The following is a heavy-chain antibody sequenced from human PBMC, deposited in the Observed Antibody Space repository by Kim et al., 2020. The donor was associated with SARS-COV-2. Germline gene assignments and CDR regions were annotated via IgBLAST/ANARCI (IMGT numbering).Heavy chain of an antibody. CDR3: TTSHATVTAGFQR. V-gene: IGHV3-15*01. D-gene: IGHD4-17*01. J-gene: IGHJ1*01. Sequence: GGSLRLSCAASGFTFSNAWMSWVRQAPGKGLEWVGRIKSKTDGGTTDYAAPVKGRFTISRDDSKNTLYLQMNSLKTEDTAVYYCTTSHATVTAGFQRWGQGTLVTVSS. CDR1: GFTFSNAW. CDR2: IKSKTDGGTT.